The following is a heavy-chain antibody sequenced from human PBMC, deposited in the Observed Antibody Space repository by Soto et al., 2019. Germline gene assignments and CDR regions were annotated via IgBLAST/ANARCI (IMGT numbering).Heavy chain of an antibody. V-gene: IGHV4-34*01. J-gene: IGHJ6*02. Sequence: PSETLSLTCAVYGGSFSAYYWSWIRQPPGKGLEWIGAINQSGSTNYNPSLRSRVTISVDTSKNHFSLNLTSVTAADTAVYYCAKFKNHYYYGLDVWGQGPTVTVSS. CDR1: GGSFSAYY. CDR2: INQSGST. CDR3: AKFKNHYYYGLDV.